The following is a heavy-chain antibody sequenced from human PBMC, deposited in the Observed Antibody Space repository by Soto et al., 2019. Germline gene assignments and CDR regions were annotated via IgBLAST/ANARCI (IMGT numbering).Heavy chain of an antibody. CDR1: GFTFSSYA. J-gene: IGHJ4*02. D-gene: IGHD2-21*02. V-gene: IGHV3-30-3*01. CDR2: ISYDGSNK. Sequence: QVQLVESGGGVVQPGRSLRLSCAASGFTFSSYAMHWVRQAPGTGLEWVAVISYDGSNKYYADSVKGRFTISRDNSKNTLYLQMNSLRAEDTAVYYCARDPSYCGGDCYIRFDYWGQGTLVTVSS. CDR3: ARDPSYCGGDCYIRFDY.